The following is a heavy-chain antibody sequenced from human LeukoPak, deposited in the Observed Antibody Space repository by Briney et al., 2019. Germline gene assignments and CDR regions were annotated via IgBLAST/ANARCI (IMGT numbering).Heavy chain of an antibody. CDR2: IYDSGST. D-gene: IGHD3-22*01. CDR3: ARHRIAVYYYDSSGIDAFDI. J-gene: IGHJ3*02. Sequence: PSETLSLTCTVSGGSIRSSYYYWGWIRQPPGKGLEWIGSIYDSGSTYYNPSLKSRVTISVDTSKNQFSLKLNSVTAADTAVYYCARHRIAVYYYDSSGIDAFDIWGQGTMVTVSS. CDR1: GGSIRSSYYY. V-gene: IGHV4-39*01.